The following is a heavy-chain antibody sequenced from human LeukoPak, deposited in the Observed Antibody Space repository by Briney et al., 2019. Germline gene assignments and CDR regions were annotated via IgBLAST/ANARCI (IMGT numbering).Heavy chain of an antibody. Sequence: GGSLRLSCAASGFTFSSYPVSWVRQAPGRGLEWVSAISENGGTGNYADSVKGRFTISRDNSKNTLYLQMNSLRAEDTAVYYCAKDAHSSSWYGPEDYYYYYGMDVWGQGTTVTVSS. CDR2: ISENGGTG. CDR3: AKDAHSSSWYGPEDYYYYYGMDV. CDR1: GFTFSSYP. V-gene: IGHV3-23*01. D-gene: IGHD6-13*01. J-gene: IGHJ6*02.